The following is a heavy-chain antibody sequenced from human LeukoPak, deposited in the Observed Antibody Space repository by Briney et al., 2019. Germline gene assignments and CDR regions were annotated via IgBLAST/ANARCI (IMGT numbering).Heavy chain of an antibody. CDR1: GYTFTSYA. CDR3: ARVPKGLRYSAGVHYFDY. D-gene: IGHD3-9*01. CDR2: INAGNGNT. V-gene: IGHV1-3*01. Sequence: GASVKVSCKASGYTFTSYAMHWVRQAPGQRLEWMGWINAGNGNTKYSQKFQGRVTITRDTSASTAYMELSSLRSEDTAVYYCARVPKGLRYSAGVHYFDYWGQGTLVTVSS. J-gene: IGHJ4*02.